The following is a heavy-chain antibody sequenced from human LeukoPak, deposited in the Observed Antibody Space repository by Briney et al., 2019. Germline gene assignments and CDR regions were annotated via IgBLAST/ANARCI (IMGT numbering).Heavy chain of an antibody. V-gene: IGHV4-4*07. D-gene: IGHD3-3*01. J-gene: IGHJ4*02. CDR1: GGSISSYY. Sequence: SSETLSLTCTVSGGSISSYYWSWIRQPAGKGLEWIGRIYTSGSTNHNPSLKSRVTMSVDTSKNQFSLKLSSVTAADTAVYYCAREGYDFWSGYYHHFDYWGQGTLVTVSS. CDR2: IYTSGST. CDR3: AREGYDFWSGYYHHFDY.